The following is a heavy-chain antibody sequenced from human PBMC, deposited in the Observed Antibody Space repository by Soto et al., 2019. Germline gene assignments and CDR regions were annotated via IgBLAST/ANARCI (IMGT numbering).Heavy chain of an antibody. CDR3: VRECSHSGWFDY. Sequence: PSETLSLTCTVSGASISNYYWSWIRQPPGKGLEWIGYIYHSGTTDYNPSLKSRVTISVDTSNIQFSMKLTSVTAADTAVYYCVRECSHSGWFDYWGQGALVTVSS. CDR2: IYHSGTT. D-gene: IGHD6-19*01. CDR1: GASISNYY. V-gene: IGHV4-59*01. J-gene: IGHJ4*02.